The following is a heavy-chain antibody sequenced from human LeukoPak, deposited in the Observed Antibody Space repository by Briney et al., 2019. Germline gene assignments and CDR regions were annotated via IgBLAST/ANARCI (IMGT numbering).Heavy chain of an antibody. V-gene: IGHV4-61*02. CDR3: ARESSSWYHYMDV. D-gene: IGHD6-13*01. Sequence: SETLSLTCTVSGGSISSGSYYWSWIRQPAGKGLEWIGRIYTSGSTNYNPSLKSRVTISVDTSKNQFSLKLSSVTAADTAVYYCARESSSWYHYMDVWGKGTTVTVSS. CDR2: IYTSGST. J-gene: IGHJ6*03. CDR1: GGSISSGSYY.